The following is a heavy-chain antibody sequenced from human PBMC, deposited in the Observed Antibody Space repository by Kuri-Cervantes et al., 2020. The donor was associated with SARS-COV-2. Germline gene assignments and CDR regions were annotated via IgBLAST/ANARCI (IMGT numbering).Heavy chain of an antibody. V-gene: IGHV4-34*01. J-gene: IGHJ4*02. D-gene: IGHD4-23*01. CDR2: INHSGST. CDR1: GGSFRGYY. Sequence: ETLSVSCGVYGGSFRGYYWSWVRQPPGKGLEWIGEINHSGSTNYNPSLKSRVTISVDTSKNQFSLKLSSVTAADTAVYYCARGRGLRWPHSFDYWGQGTLVTVSS. CDR3: ARGRGLRWPHSFDY.